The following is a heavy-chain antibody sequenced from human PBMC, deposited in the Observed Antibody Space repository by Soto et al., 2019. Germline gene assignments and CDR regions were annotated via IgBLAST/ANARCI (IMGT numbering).Heavy chain of an antibody. Sequence: SETLSLTCTVSGGSISSYYWSWIRQPPGKGLEWIGYIYYSGSTNYNPSLKSRFTISVDTSKNQFSLKLSSVTAADTAVYYCASMGTTVVTLNYYGMDVWGQGTTVTVSS. CDR2: IYYSGST. D-gene: IGHD4-17*01. J-gene: IGHJ6*02. V-gene: IGHV4-59*08. CDR3: ASMGTTVVTLNYYGMDV. CDR1: GGSISSYY.